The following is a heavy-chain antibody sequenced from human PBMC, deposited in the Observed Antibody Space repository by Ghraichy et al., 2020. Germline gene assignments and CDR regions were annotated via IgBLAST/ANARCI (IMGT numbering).Heavy chain of an antibody. D-gene: IGHD3-10*01. CDR3: ARDHPGGEAYYGMDV. Sequence: GESLRLSCAASGFSISSFSMNWVRQAPGKGLEWVSSISSSSIYIYDADSVKGRFTISRDNAKNSLYLQMNSLRAEDTAVYYCARDHPGGEAYYGMDVWGQGTTVTVSS. CDR1: GFSISSFS. V-gene: IGHV3-21*01. CDR2: ISSSSIYI. J-gene: IGHJ6*02.